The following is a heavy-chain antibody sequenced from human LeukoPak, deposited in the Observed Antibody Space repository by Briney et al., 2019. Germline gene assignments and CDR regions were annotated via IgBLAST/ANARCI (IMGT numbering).Heavy chain of an antibody. Sequence: ASVKVSCKASGYTFTSYGISWVRQAPGQGLEWMGWISAYNGNTNYAQKLQGRVTMTTDTSTSTAYMELRSPRSDDTAVYYCARVRLVGAINWFDPWGQGTLVTVSS. CDR2: ISAYNGNT. CDR3: ARVRLVGAINWFDP. D-gene: IGHD1-26*01. J-gene: IGHJ5*02. CDR1: GYTFTSYG. V-gene: IGHV1-18*01.